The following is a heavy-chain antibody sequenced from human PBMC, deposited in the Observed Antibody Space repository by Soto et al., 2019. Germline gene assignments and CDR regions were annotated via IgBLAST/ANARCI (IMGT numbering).Heavy chain of an antibody. CDR1: GFTFSSYA. V-gene: IGHV3-30-3*01. CDR3: ARKAATPGYCSGGSCLPDYFDY. J-gene: IGHJ4*02. CDR2: ISYDGSNK. Sequence: QVQLVESGGGVVQPGRSLRLSCAASGFTFSSYAMHWVRQAPGKGLEWVAVISYDGSNKYYADSVKGRFTISRDNSKNPLYLQMNSLRAEDTAVYYCARKAATPGYCSGGSCLPDYFDYWGQGTLVTGSS. D-gene: IGHD2-15*01.